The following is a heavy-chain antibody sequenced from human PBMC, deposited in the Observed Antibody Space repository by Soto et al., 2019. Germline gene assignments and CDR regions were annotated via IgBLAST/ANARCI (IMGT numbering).Heavy chain of an antibody. V-gene: IGHV1-69*13. D-gene: IGHD4-17*01. J-gene: IGHJ2*01. CDR1: GGTFSSYA. Sequence: GASVKVSCKASGGTFSSYAISWVRQAPGQGREWMGGIIPIFGTANYAQKFHGRVTITADESTSTAYMELSSLRSEDTAVYYCARDDTTVVTYPQDWYFDLWGRGTLVTVSS. CDR3: ARDDTTVVTYPQDWYFDL. CDR2: IIPIFGTA.